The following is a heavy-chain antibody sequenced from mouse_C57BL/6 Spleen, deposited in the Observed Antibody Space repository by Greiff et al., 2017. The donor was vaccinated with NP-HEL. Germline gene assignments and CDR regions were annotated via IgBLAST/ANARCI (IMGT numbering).Heavy chain of an antibody. CDR3: SRWGNYGNYFDY. CDR1: GYAFSSYW. CDR2: IYPGDGDT. Sequence: VQLQQSGAELVKPGASVKISCKASGYAFSSYWMNWVKQRPGKGLEWIGQIYPGDGDTNYNGKFKGKATLTADKSSSKAYMQLSSLTSEDSSVYFCSRWGNYGNYFDYWGQGTTLTVSS. J-gene: IGHJ2*01. V-gene: IGHV1-80*01. D-gene: IGHD2-1*01.